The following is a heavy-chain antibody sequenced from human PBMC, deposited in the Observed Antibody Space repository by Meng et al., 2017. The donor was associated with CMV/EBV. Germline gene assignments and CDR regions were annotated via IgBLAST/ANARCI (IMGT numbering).Heavy chain of an antibody. CDR2: ISYDGSNK. V-gene: IGHV3-30-3*01. Sequence: GSLRLSCAASGFTFSSYAMHWVRQAPGKGLEWVAVISYDGSNKYYADSVKGRFTISRDNSKNTLYLQMNSLRAEDTAVYYCARIKWFDPWGQGTLVTVSS. CDR1: GFTFSSYA. J-gene: IGHJ5*02. CDR3: ARIKWFDP.